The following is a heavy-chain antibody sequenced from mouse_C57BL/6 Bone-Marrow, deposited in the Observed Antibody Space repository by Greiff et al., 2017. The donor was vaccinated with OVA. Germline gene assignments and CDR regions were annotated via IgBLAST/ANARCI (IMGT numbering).Heavy chain of an antibody. Sequence: EVQLVESGGGLVQPGGSLKLSCAASGFTFSDYYMYWVRQTPEKRLEWVAYISNGGGSTYYPDTVKGRFTISRDNAKNTLYLQMSRLKSEDTAMYYYARRNGYFYFDYWGQGTTLTVSS. CDR1: GFTFSDYY. CDR3: ARRNGYFYFDY. V-gene: IGHV5-12*01. CDR2: ISNGGGST. J-gene: IGHJ2*01. D-gene: IGHD2-3*01.